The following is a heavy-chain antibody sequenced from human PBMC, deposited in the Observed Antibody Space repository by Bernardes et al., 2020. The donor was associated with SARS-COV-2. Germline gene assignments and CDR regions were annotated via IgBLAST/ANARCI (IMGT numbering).Heavy chain of an antibody. J-gene: IGHJ5*02. D-gene: IGHD3-10*01. CDR2: ISAYNGNT. CDR3: ARDVLWFGDGVRFDP. CDR1: GYTFTSYG. Sequence: ASVKVSCKASGYTFTSYGISWVRQAPGQGLEWMGWISAYNGNTNYAQKLQGRVTMTTDTSTSTAYMELRSLRSDDTAVYYCARDVLWFGDGVRFDPWGQGTLVTVSS. V-gene: IGHV1-18*01.